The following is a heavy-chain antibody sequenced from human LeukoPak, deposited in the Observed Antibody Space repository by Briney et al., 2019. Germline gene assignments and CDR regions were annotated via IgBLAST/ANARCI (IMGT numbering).Heavy chain of an antibody. CDR2: IHTSRST. CDR1: DGSISSFC. V-gene: IGHV4-4*07. D-gene: IGHD6-13*01. J-gene: IGHJ4*02. Sequence: SETLSLTCSVSDGSISSFCGSWIRQPAGKGLEWIGRIHTSRSTDYNPSLKSRVTISVDTSKNQFSLKLSSVTAADTAVYYCARQGSSSWYGSYIFDYWGQGTLVTVSS. CDR3: ARQGSSSWYGSYIFDY.